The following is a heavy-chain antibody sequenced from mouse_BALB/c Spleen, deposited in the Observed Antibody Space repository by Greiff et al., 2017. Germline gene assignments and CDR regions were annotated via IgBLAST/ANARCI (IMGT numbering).Heavy chain of an antibody. J-gene: IGHJ4*01. CDR3: ANGNYRYAMDY. V-gene: IGHV1-7*01. CDR2: INPSTGYT. Sequence: QVQLQQSGAELAKPGASVKMSCKASGYTFTSYWMHWVKQRPGQGLEWIGYINPSTGYTDYNQKFRDKATLTADKSSSTAYMQLSSLTSEDSAVYYCANGNYRYAMDYWGQGTSVTVSS. D-gene: IGHD2-1*01. CDR1: GYTFTSYW.